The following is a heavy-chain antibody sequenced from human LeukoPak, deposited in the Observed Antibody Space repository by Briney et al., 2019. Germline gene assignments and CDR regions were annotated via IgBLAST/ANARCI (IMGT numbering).Heavy chain of an antibody. D-gene: IGHD5-12*01. J-gene: IGHJ6*02. CDR3: ARDGYSGYFHYYYGMDV. Sequence: GGSLRLSCAASGFTFSSYSMNWVRQAPGKGLEWVSSISSSSSYIYYAGSVKGRFTISRDNAKNSLYLQMNSLRAEDTAVYYCARDGYSGYFHYYYGMDVWGQGTTVTVSS. CDR1: GFTFSSYS. V-gene: IGHV3-21*01. CDR2: ISSSSSYI.